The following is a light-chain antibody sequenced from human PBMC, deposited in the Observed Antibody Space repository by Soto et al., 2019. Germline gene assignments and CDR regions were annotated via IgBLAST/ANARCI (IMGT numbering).Light chain of an antibody. CDR1: QSVDIY. J-gene: IGKJ4*01. V-gene: IGKV3-11*01. CDR3: QQRRIWPPLT. Sequence: VLTQSPATLSLSPEESATLCCRASQSVDIYLAWYQQKPGQAPRLLIYDAYNRATGIPARFSGSGSGTDFTLTISSLEPEDFAVYYCQQRRIWPPLTFGGGTKVEIK. CDR2: DAY.